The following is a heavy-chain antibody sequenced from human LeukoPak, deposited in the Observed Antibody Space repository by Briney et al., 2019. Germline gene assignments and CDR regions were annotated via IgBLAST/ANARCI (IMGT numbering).Heavy chain of an antibody. J-gene: IGHJ4*02. CDR3: AKGGMIVVVILD. V-gene: IGHV3-23*01. CDR1: GFTFSSYA. D-gene: IGHD3-22*01. Sequence: GGSLRLSCAASGFTFSSYAMSWVRHAPGKGLEWVSTISSSGGSTYYADSVKGRFTISRDNSKNTLYLQMNSLRAEDTAVYYCAKGGMIVVVILDWGQGTLVTVSS. CDR2: ISSSGGST.